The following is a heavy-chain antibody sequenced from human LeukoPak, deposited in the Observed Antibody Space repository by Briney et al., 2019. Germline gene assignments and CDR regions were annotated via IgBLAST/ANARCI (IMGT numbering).Heavy chain of an antibody. CDR1: GFTFSSYE. CDR2: ITSDGSTI. Sequence: GGSLRLSCAASGFTFSSYEMNWVRQAPGKGLQWVSYITSDGSTIHYADSVKGRFTISRDNAKNSLYLQMNSLRAEDTGVYYCARYSSPVGNHFDPWGQGTLVTVSS. CDR3: ARYSSPVGNHFDP. D-gene: IGHD1-14*01. V-gene: IGHV3-48*03. J-gene: IGHJ5*02.